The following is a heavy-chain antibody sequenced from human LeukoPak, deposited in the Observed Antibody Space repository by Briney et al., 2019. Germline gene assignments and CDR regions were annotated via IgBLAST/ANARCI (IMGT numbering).Heavy chain of an antibody. CDR2: INPSGGST. CDR1: GYTFTSYA. CDR3: ARDRYYYDSSGYIRGISFDY. D-gene: IGHD3-22*01. Sequence: GASVKVSCKASGYTFTSYAIHWVRQAPGQRLEWMGIINPSGGSTSYAQKFQGRVTMTRDTSTSTVYMELSSLRSEDTAVYYCARDRYYYDSSGYIRGISFDYWGQGTLVTVSS. J-gene: IGHJ4*02. V-gene: IGHV1-46*01.